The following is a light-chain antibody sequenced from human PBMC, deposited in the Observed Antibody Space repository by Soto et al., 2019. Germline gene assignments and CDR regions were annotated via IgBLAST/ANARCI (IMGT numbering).Light chain of an antibody. Sequence: EIVMTQSPATLAVSPGDTATLSCRASQSLGGNLAWYQQKPGQAPRLLIFRASSRATGVPARFSASGSGKEFTLNIRGLQSEDLAAYYCQQSNNWPQWTLRPGTQVDIK. CDR2: RAS. CDR1: QSLGGN. J-gene: IGKJ1*01. CDR3: QQSNNWPQWT. V-gene: IGKV3-15*01.